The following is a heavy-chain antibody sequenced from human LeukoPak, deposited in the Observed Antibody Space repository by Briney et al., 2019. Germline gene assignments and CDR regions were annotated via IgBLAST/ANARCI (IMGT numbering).Heavy chain of an antibody. Sequence: GGSLRLSCAASGFILSNYAMHWVRQPAGKGLEWISALGTAGDTFYPGSVKGRFTISRDNAKKSLFLQMSSLRAEDTAIYYCARQSTPHGNFDYWGQGTLVTVSS. CDR3: ARQSTPHGNFDY. V-gene: IGHV3-13*01. D-gene: IGHD5-24*01. CDR1: GFILSNYA. J-gene: IGHJ4*02. CDR2: LGTAGDT.